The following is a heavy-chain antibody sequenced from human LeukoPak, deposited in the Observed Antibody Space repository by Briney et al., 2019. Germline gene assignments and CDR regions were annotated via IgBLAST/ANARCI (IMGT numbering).Heavy chain of an antibody. D-gene: IGHD1-26*01. Sequence: PSETLSLTCTVSGGSISSSSYYWGWILQPPGKGLEWIGSIYYSGSTYYNPSLKSRVTISVDTSKNQFSLKLSSVTAADTAVYYCARGDIVGATSYAFDIWGQGTMVTVSS. CDR2: IYYSGST. J-gene: IGHJ3*02. CDR1: GGSISSSSYY. V-gene: IGHV4-39*07. CDR3: ARGDIVGATSYAFDI.